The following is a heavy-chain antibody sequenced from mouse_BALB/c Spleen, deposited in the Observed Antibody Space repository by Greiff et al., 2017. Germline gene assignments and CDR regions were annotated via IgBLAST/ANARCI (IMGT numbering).Heavy chain of an antibody. CDR3: ARAPIYYYGSSYCDY. Sequence: QVQLQQPGAELVKPGASVKLSCKASGYTFTSYWMHWVKQRPGQGLEWIGEINPSNGRTNYNEKFKSKATLTVDKSSSTAYMQLSSLTSEDSAVYYCARAPIYYYGSSYCDYWGQGTTLTVSS. CDR1: GYTFTSYW. D-gene: IGHD1-1*01. V-gene: IGHV1S81*02. CDR2: INPSNGRT. J-gene: IGHJ2*01.